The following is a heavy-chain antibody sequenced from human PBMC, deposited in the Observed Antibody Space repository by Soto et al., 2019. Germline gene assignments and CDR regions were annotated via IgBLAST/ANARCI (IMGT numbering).Heavy chain of an antibody. V-gene: IGHV1-18*01. D-gene: IGHD3-22*01. CDR3: GRVRDSSEYYYGDDYYGMDV. CDR2: ISGYNGKT. Sequence: QVQLVQSGAAVKKPGASVKASCKASGYTFTSYGVTWVRQAPGKGLEWMGGISGYNGKTNYAQTIQGRVTMTTDISTSTANMDLRSLRSDDTAVYYCGRVRDSSEYYYGDDYYGMDVWSQGTTVSVS. J-gene: IGHJ6*01. CDR1: GYTFTSYG.